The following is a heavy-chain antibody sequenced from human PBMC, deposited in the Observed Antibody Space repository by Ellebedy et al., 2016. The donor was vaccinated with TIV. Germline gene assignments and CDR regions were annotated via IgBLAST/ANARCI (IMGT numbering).Heavy chain of an antibody. D-gene: IGHD5-18*01. CDR2: INPNSGGT. J-gene: IGHJ4*02. V-gene: IGHV1-2*02. Sequence: ASVKVSCKASGYTFTSYGISWVRQAPGQGLEWMGWINPNSGGTNYAQKFQGRVTMTRDTSISTAYMELSRLRSDDTAVYYCARDFALVTAMGYWGQGTLVTVSS. CDR3: ARDFALVTAMGY. CDR1: GYTFTSYG.